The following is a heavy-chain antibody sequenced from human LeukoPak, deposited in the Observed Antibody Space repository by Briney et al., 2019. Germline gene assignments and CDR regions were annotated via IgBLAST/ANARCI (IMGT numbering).Heavy chain of an antibody. CDR3: TRERPPITMVPWPDAFDI. CDR1: GFTLGDYA. V-gene: IGHV3-49*03. J-gene: IGHJ3*02. CDR2: IRSKAYGGTT. D-gene: IGHD3-10*01. Sequence: GGSLRLSCTASGFTLGDYAMSWFRQAPGKGLEWVGFIRSKAYGGTTEYAASVKGRFTISRDDSKSIAYLQMNSLKTEDTAVYYCTRERPPITMVPWPDAFDIWGQGTMVTVSS.